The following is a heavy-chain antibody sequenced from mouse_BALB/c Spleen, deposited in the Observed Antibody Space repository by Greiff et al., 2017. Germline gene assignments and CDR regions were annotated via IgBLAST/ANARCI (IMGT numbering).Heavy chain of an antibody. J-gene: IGHJ2*01. CDR1: GFTFSDFY. Sequence: EVKVVESGGGLVQPGGSLRLSCATSGFTFSDFYMEWVRQPPVKRLEWIAASRNKANDYTTEYSASVKGRFIVSRDTSQSILYLQMNALRAEDTAMYYCARGHHYYGYGYWGQGTTLTVSS. CDR3: ARGHHYYGYGY. CDR2: SRNKANDYTT. V-gene: IGHV7-1*02. D-gene: IGHD1-2*01.